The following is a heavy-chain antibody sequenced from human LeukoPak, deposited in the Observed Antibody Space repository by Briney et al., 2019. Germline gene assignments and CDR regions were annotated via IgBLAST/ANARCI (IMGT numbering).Heavy chain of an antibody. D-gene: IGHD5-18*01. CDR3: ARSGYSYGKFDY. CDR2: VYHSGST. CDR1: GYSISSGYY. J-gene: IGHJ4*02. V-gene: IGHV4-38-2*02. Sequence: SETLSLTCTVSGYSISSGYYWGWIRQPPGKGLEWIGSVYHSGSTYYNPSLKSRVTISVDTSKNQFSLNLSSVTAADTAVYYCARSGYSYGKFDYWGQGTLVTVSS.